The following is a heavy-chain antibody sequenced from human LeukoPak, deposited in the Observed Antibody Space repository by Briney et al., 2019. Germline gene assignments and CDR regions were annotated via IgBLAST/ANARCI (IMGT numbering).Heavy chain of an antibody. D-gene: IGHD6-19*01. CDR2: ITPNSGGT. CDR1: GYTFTGYY. J-gene: IGHJ4*02. CDR3: ARGSVAGLDFDY. Sequence: ASVKVSCKASGYTFTGYYMHWVRQAPGQGLEWMGRITPNSGGTSYAQKFQGRVTMTRDTSISTAYMELSRLRSDDTAVYYCARGSVAGLDFDYWGQGTLVTVSS. V-gene: IGHV1-2*06.